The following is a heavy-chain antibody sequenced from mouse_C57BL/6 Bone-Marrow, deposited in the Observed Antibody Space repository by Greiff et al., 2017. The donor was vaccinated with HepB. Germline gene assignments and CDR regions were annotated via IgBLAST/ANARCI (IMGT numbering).Heavy chain of an antibody. CDR3: TTGDYGNYVGTY. CDR1: GFNIKDDY. Sequence: VQLQQPGAELVRPGASVKLSCTASGFNIKDDYMHWVKQRPEQGLEWIGWIDPENGDTEYASKFQGKATITADTSSNTAYLQLSSLTSEDTAVYYCTTGDYGNYVGTYWGQGTLVTVSA. CDR2: IDPENGDT. D-gene: IGHD2-1*01. V-gene: IGHV14-4*01. J-gene: IGHJ3*01.